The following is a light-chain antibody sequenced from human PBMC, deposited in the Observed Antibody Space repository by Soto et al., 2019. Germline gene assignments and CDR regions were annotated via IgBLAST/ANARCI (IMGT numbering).Light chain of an antibody. CDR3: SSYTTSNTLV. CDR2: DVT. V-gene: IGLV2-14*03. Sequence: QSALTQPASVSESPGQSITISCTGSSSDVAAHNFVSWYQHHPDKAPKLIIYDVTNRPSGVSNRFSGSKSGTTASLTISGLQAEDEDDYYCSSYTTSNTLVFGGGTQVTVL. CDR1: SSDVAAHNF. J-gene: IGLJ2*01.